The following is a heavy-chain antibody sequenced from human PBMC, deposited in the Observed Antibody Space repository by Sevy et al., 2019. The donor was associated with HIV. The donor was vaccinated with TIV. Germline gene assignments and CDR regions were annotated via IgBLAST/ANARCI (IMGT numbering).Heavy chain of an antibody. D-gene: IGHD4-17*01. CDR1: GFTFSDYY. CDR3: ARDRRNYGGQYFDY. V-gene: IGHV3-11*06. Sequence: GWSLRLSCVASGFTFSDYYMSWIRQAPGKGLEWVSDISSGSTYTKYADSVKGRFTISRDNAKNSLYLQTNSLRVEDTAVYYCARDRRNYGGQYFDYWGQGTLVTVSS. CDR2: ISSGSTYT. J-gene: IGHJ4*02.